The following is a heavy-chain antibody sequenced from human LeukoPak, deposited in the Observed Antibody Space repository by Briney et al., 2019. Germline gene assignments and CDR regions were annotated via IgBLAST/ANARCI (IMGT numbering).Heavy chain of an antibody. J-gene: IGHJ6*02. D-gene: IGHD2-2*01. CDR1: GGSISSGGYY. Sequence: TLSLTCTVSGGSISSGGYYWSWIRQHPGKGLEWIGYIYYSGSTYYNPSLKSRVTISVDTSKNQFSLKLSSVTAADTAVYYCARDLMGYYADVYYGMDVWGQGTTVTVSS. CDR3: ARDLMGYYADVYYGMDV. CDR2: IYYSGST. V-gene: IGHV4-31*03.